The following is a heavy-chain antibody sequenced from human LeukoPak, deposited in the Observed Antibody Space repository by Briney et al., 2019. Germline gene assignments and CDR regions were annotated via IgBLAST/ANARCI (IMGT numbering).Heavy chain of an antibody. J-gene: IGHJ4*02. Sequence: GGSLRLSCAASGFTFGSYLMTWVRQAPGKGLEWVANIKPDGSEKFYADSVEGRFTISRDNAKNSVYLQMDSLRAEDTAVYYCARNRGPSYWGQGTLVTVSS. CDR3: ARNRGPSY. CDR2: IKPDGSEK. CDR1: GFTFGSYL. V-gene: IGHV3-7*01.